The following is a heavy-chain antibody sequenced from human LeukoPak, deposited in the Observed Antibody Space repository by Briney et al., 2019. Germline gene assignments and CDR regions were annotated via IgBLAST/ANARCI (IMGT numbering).Heavy chain of an antibody. CDR1: GFTFDDYG. CDR2: INWNGGST. Sequence: GGSLRLSCAASGFTFDDYGMSWVRQVPGKGLEWVSSINWNGGSTGYGDSVKGRFTISRDNAKNSLYLQMNSLRVEDTAVYYCARGGGVKKYFDWFLDWGQGTQVTVSS. D-gene: IGHD3-9*01. J-gene: IGHJ4*02. CDR3: ARGGGVKKYFDWFLD. V-gene: IGHV3-20*04.